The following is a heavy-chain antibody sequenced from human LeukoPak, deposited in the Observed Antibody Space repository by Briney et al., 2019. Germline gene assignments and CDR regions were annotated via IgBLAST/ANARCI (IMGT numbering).Heavy chain of an antibody. CDR2: IQYDRTNE. V-gene: IGHV3-30*02. CDR1: AFTFSSYG. Sequence: GGSLRLSCAASAFTFSSYGMHWVHQAPGKGLEWVAYIQYDRTNEQYAHSVKGRFRISRDNSSNILYLQMNSLRTEDTAVYYCAKDRCSNGIGCYYYYMEVWGKGTTVTISS. CDR3: AKDRCSNGIGCYYYYMEV. D-gene: IGHD2-8*01. J-gene: IGHJ6*03.